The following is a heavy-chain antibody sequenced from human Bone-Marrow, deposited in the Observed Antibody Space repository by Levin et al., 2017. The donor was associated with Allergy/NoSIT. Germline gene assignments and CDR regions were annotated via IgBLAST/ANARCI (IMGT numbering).Heavy chain of an antibody. CDR2: IYYSGST. CDR3: ARTITMVRGVNIAPWYFDL. J-gene: IGHJ2*01. Sequence: SETLSLTCTVSGGSISSYYWSWIRQPPGKGLEWIGYIYYSGSTNYNPSLKSRVTISVDTSKNQFSLKLSSVTAADTAVYYCARTITMVRGVNIAPWYFDLWGRGTLVTVSS. D-gene: IGHD3-10*01. CDR1: GGSISSYY. V-gene: IGHV4-59*08.